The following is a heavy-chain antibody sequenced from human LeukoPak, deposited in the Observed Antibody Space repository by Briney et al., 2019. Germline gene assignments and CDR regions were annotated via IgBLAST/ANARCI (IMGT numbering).Heavy chain of an antibody. CDR3: ARVGILTGYYRGSGWIKRRYFFDY. J-gene: IGHJ4*02. Sequence: SETLSLTCAVYGGSFSGYYWGWIRQPPGKGLEWIGEINHSGSTNYNPSLKSRVTISVDTSKNQFSLKLSSVTAADTAVYYCARVGILTGYYRGSGWIKRRYFFDYWGQGTLVTVSS. CDR1: GGSFSGYY. CDR2: INHSGST. V-gene: IGHV4-34*01. D-gene: IGHD3-9*01.